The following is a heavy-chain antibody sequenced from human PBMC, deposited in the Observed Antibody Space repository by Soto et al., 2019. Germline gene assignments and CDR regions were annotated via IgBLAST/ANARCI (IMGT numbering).Heavy chain of an antibody. CDR3: AKDRGIIVKAGDAFDV. CDR1: GFSLSMSA. D-gene: IGHD3-16*02. J-gene: IGHJ3*01. CDR2: ISDSGDRT. V-gene: IGHV3-23*01. Sequence: GGSLRLSCASSGFSLSMSAVNWVRQAPGKGLEWVSYISDSGDRTYYADSVKGRFTISRDRSKNTVSLQMDSLRAEDTAVYYCAKDRGIIVKAGDAFDVWGQGTKVTVSS.